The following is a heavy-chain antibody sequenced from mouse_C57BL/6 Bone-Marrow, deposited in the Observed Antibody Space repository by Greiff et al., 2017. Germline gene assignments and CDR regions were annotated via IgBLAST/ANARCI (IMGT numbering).Heavy chain of an antibody. V-gene: IGHV5-4*01. CDR1: GFTFSSYA. CDR2: ISDGGSYT. CDR3: ARVSTMVTPYAMDY. D-gene: IGHD2-1*01. J-gene: IGHJ4*01. Sequence: EVQLVESGGGLVKPGGSLKLSCAASGFTFSSYAMSWVRQTPEKRLEWVATISDGGSYTYYPDNVKGRFTLSRDNAKNNLYLQMSHLKSEDTAMYYCARVSTMVTPYAMDYWGQGTSVTVSS.